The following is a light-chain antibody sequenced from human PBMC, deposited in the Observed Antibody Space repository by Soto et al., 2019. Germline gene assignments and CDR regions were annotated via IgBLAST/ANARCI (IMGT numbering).Light chain of an antibody. CDR1: SSDVGGYNY. CDR3: SSYTSSSRV. CDR2: EVS. Sequence: QSALTQPASVSGSPGQSITISCTGTSSDVGGYNYVSWYQQHPGKAPKLMIYEVSNRPPGVSNRFSGSKSGNTASLTISGLQAEDEADYYCSSYTSSSRVFGGGTQLTVL. J-gene: IGLJ2*01. V-gene: IGLV2-14*01.